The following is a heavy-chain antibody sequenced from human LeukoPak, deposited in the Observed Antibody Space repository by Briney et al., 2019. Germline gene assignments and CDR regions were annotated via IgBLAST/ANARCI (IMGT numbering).Heavy chain of an antibody. CDR3: ARGVPSRLDRGYPISFHFDY. CDR2: MNLNRGNT. V-gene: IGHV1-8*01. D-gene: IGHD3-22*01. Sequence: ASVKVSCKASGYTFTSYDINWVRQATGQGLEWMGWMNLNRGNTGYAQKFQGRVTMTRNTSISTAYMELSSLRSEDTAVYYCARGVPSRLDRGYPISFHFDYWGQGTLVTVSS. J-gene: IGHJ4*02. CDR1: GYTFTSYD.